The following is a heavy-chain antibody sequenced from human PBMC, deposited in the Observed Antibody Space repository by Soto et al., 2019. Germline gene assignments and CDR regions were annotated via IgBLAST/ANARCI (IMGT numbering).Heavy chain of an antibody. J-gene: IGHJ5*02. CDR2: ISWNGNTI. CDR1: GFSFDDYA. V-gene: IGHV3-9*01. D-gene: IGHD6-13*01. Sequence: EVQLVESGGGLVQPGRSLRLSCAASGFSFDDYAMHWVRQAPGKGLEWVSGISWNGNTIVYADSVKGRFTISRDNGKNSLYLQRNSLRPEDTALYYGAKDGRGSSSWYYLDPWGQGTLVTVSS. CDR3: AKDGRGSSSWYYLDP.